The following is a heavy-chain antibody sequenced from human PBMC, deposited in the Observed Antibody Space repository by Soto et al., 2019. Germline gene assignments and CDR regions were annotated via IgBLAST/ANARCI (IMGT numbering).Heavy chain of an antibody. CDR2: IYGGGTT. CDR3: VQTTGWPGFDF. D-gene: IGHD6-19*01. J-gene: IGHJ4*02. Sequence: EVQLVESGGGLIQPGGSLRLSCAASGFAVSSKYMTWVRQAPGKGLAWVSVIYGGGTTYYADSVKGRFTISRDTSKNTLYLKMTSLRAEDTAVYYCVQTTGWPGFDFWGQGTLVTVSS. CDR1: GFAVSSKY. V-gene: IGHV3-53*01.